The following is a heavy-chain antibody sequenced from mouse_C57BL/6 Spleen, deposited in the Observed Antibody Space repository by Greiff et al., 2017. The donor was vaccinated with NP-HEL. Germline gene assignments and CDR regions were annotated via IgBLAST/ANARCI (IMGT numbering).Heavy chain of an antibody. D-gene: IGHD2-5*01. CDR1: GFTFSSYA. V-gene: IGHV5-4*01. CDR2: ISDGGSYT. Sequence: EVKVVESGGGLVKPGGSLKLSCAASGFTFSSYAMSWVRQTPEERLEWVATISDGGSYTYYPDNVKGRFTISRDNAKNNLYLQMSHLKSEDTAMYYCARDPYSNYEGYAMDYWGQGTSVTVSS. CDR3: ARDPYSNYEGYAMDY. J-gene: IGHJ4*01.